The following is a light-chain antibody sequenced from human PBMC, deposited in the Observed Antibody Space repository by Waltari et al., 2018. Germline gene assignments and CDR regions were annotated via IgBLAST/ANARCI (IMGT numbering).Light chain of an antibody. CDR2: DAS. J-gene: IGKJ4*01. Sequence: EIVLTLSPATLSLSPGERATLSCRASQGISNYLGWYQQKLGQAPRLLIYDASNRATGIPARFSGSGSATDFTLTISRLEPEDFAVYYCQQRSEWPLTFGGGTKVEIK. V-gene: IGKV3-11*01. CDR1: QGISNY. CDR3: QQRSEWPLT.